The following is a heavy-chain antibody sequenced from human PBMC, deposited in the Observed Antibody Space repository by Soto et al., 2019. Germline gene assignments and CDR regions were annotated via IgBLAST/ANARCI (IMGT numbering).Heavy chain of an antibody. D-gene: IGHD2-21*01. CDR2: IGSGGTII. J-gene: IGHJ4*02. CDR3: ATTHGGDPDY. CDR1: GLTFSDYY. Sequence: QVQLVESGGGLVKPGGSLRLSCAASGLTFSDYYMSWIRQAPGKGLEFVSYIGSGGTIIGYADSVKGRFSISRDNAKNSLFLQMDSLRAEDTGVYYCATTHGGDPDYWGQGTLVTVSS. V-gene: IGHV3-11*01.